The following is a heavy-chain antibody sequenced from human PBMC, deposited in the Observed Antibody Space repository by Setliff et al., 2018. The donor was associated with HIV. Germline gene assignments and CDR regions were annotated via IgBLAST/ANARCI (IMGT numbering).Heavy chain of an antibody. CDR2: IYYTENT. J-gene: IGHJ4*01. V-gene: IGHV4-39*01. D-gene: IGHD5-12*01. Sequence: SETLSLTCTVSGGSITNSNYYWGWFRQPPGKGLEWIGAIYYTENTYYNPSLKSRVTVSVDTSKNQFSLKLRSVTAADTAVYFCATLRWLRSKHSDYWGQGILVTVSS. CDR3: ATLRWLRSKHSDY. CDR1: GGSITNSNYY.